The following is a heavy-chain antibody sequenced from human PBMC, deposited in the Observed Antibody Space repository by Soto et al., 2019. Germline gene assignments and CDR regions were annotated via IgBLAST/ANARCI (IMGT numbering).Heavy chain of an antibody. CDR3: ARGRGECDA. V-gene: IGHV4-30-4*01. CDR1: GGSISSGYYY. J-gene: IGHJ5*02. CDR2: IYYSGNT. D-gene: IGHD2-21*01. Sequence: PSETLSLTCSVSGGSISSGYYYWSWIRQPPGKGLEWIGNIYYSGNTYYNPSLKSRLIISIDTSKNQFSLNLRSVTAADTAVYYCARGRGECDAWGQGTPVTVSS.